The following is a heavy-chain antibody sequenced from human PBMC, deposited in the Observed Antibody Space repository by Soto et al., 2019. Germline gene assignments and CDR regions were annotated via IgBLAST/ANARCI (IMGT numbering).Heavy chain of an antibody. CDR2: IIPIFGTA. CDR3: ARDRYYYDSSGYYSAYFDY. CDR1: GGTFSSYA. V-gene: IGHV1-69*13. J-gene: IGHJ4*02. D-gene: IGHD3-22*01. Sequence: ASVKVSCKASGGTFSSYAISWVRQAPGQGLDWMGGIIPIFGTANYAQKFQGRVTITADESTSTAYMELSSLRSEDTAVYYCARDRYYYDSSGYYSAYFDYWGQGTLVTVSS.